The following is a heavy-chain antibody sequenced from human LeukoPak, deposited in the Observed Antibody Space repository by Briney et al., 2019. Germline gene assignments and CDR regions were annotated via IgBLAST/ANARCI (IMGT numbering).Heavy chain of an antibody. V-gene: IGHV1-2*02. CDR1: GYTFTGYY. CDR3: ARATKRRYFDWLPLSPHWFDP. J-gene: IGHJ5*02. Sequence: GASVKVSCKASGYTFTGYYMHWVRQAPGQGLEWMGWINPNSGGTNYAQKFQGRVTMTRDTSISTAYMELSRLRSDDTAVYYCARATKRRYFDWLPLSPHWFDPWGQGTLVTVSS. CDR2: INPNSGGT. D-gene: IGHD3-9*01.